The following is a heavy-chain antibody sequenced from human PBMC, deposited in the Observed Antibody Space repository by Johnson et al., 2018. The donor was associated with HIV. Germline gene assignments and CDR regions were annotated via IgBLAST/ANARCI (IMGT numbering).Heavy chain of an antibody. CDR2: IRYDGTNK. J-gene: IGHJ3*02. Sequence: QVQLVESGGGVAQPGGSLRLSCETSGFTFSSYDMHWVRQAPGKGLEWVAFIRYDGTNKHFADSVKGRFTISRDNSKNTLYLQMNSLRAEDTAVYYCAKTRTTVTTIDAFDIWGQGTMVTVSS. V-gene: IGHV3-30*02. D-gene: IGHD4-17*01. CDR1: GFTFSSYD. CDR3: AKTRTTVTTIDAFDI.